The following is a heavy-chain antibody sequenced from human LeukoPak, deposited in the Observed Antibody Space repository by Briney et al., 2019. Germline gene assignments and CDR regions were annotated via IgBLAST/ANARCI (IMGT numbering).Heavy chain of an antibody. D-gene: IGHD1-7*01. J-gene: IGHJ5*02. CDR3: AKDRTRITGTTSPGNWFDP. V-gene: IGHV3-23*01. CDR1: GFTFSSYA. Sequence: GGSLRLSCAASGFTFSSYAMSWVRQAPGKGLEWVSAISGSGGSTYYADSVKGRFTISRDNSKNTLYLQMNSLRAEDTAVYYCAKDRTRITGTTSPGNWFDPWGQGTLVTVSS. CDR2: ISGSGGST.